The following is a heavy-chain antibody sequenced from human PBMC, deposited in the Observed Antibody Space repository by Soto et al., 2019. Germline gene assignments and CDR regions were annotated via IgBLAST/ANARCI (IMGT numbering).Heavy chain of an antibody. D-gene: IGHD2-15*01. V-gene: IGHV3-11*01. Sequence: GGSLRLSCAASGFTFSDYYMSWIRQAPGKGLEWVSYISSSGSTIYYADSVKGRFTISRDNAKNSLYLQMNSLRAEDTAVYYCARDKGYCSGGSCYKLAFDIWGQGTMVTVSS. J-gene: IGHJ3*02. CDR2: ISSSGSTI. CDR1: GFTFSDYY. CDR3: ARDKGYCSGGSCYKLAFDI.